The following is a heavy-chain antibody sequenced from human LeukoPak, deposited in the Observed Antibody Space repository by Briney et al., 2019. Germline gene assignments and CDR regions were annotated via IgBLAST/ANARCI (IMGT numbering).Heavy chain of an antibody. V-gene: IGHV4-34*09. Sequence: SETLSLTCAVYGGSFSGYYWSWIRQPPGKGLEWIGEINHSGSTNYNPSLKSRLSISVDTSKNQFSLNLSSVTAADTAVYYCARAPYSSSPYYYGTDVWGQGTTVTVSS. CDR2: INHSGST. CDR1: GGSFSGYY. CDR3: ARAPYSSSPYYYGTDV. J-gene: IGHJ6*02. D-gene: IGHD6-6*01.